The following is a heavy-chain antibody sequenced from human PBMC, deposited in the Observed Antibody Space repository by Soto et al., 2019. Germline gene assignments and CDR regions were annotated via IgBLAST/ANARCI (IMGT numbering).Heavy chain of an antibody. D-gene: IGHD3-22*01. CDR3: AVGRAYYDCSGYRTYFDY. CDR2: MNPNSGNT. Sequence: ASVKVSCKASGYTFTSYDINWVRQATGQGLECMGCMNPNSGNTGYAQKFQGRVTITADKSTSTAYMELSSLRSEDTAVYYCAVGRAYYDCSGYRTYFDYWGQGTLVTVSS. J-gene: IGHJ4*02. V-gene: IGHV1-8*01. CDR1: GYTFTSYD.